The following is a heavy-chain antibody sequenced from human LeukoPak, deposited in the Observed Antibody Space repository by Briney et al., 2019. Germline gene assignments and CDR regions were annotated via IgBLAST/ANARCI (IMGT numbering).Heavy chain of an antibody. Sequence: PGGSLRLSCAASGFTFSSYAMSWVRQAPGKGLEWVSGISGSSGSTFYAHSVKGRFTISRDNAKNSLYLQMNSLRAEDTAVYYCAREVSSGGWFDPWGQGTLVTVSS. CDR2: ISGSSGST. V-gene: IGHV3-23*01. D-gene: IGHD3-10*01. J-gene: IGHJ5*02. CDR3: AREVSSGGWFDP. CDR1: GFTFSSYA.